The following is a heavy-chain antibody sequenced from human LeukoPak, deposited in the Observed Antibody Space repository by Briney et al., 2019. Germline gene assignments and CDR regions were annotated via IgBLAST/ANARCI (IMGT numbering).Heavy chain of an antibody. CDR1: GFRFSIFT. CDR3: AKDGLCPDVCPTEIAVSGYFDY. CDR2: INYNGDST. D-gene: IGHD6-19*01. J-gene: IGHJ4*02. Sequence: GGSLRLSCAASGFRFSIFTMSWVRQAPGKGLEWISTINYNGDSTYYADSVKGRFTISRDNSNNTVFLQMNSLSAEDTAVYYCAKDGLCPDVCPTEIAVSGYFDYWGQGILVTVSS. V-gene: IGHV3-23*01.